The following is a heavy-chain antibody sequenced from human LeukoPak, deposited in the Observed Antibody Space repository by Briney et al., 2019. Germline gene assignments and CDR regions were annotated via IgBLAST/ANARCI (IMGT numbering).Heavy chain of an antibody. V-gene: IGHV3-11*01. J-gene: IGHJ6*03. CDR2: ISSSGSTI. CDR3: ARGCSGTSCYVGLYYYYYYMDV. CDR1: GFTFSDYY. D-gene: IGHD2-2*01. Sequence: GGSLRLSCAASGFTFSDYYMSWIRQAPGKGLEWVSYISSSGSTIYYADSVKGRFTISRDNAKNSLYLQMNSLRAEDTAVYYCARGCSGTSCYVGLYYYYYYMDVWGKGTTVTVSS.